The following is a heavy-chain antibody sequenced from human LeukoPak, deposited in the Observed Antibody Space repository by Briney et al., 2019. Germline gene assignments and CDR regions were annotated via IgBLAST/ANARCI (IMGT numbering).Heavy chain of an antibody. CDR1: GFTFSSYS. Sequence: GGSLRLSCAASGFTFSSYSMNWVRQAPGKGLEWVSAISGSGGSTYYADSVKGRFTISRDNSKNTLYLQMNSLRAEDTAVYYCAKDLGFGELSGFDYWGQGTLVTVSS. CDR2: ISGSGGST. J-gene: IGHJ4*02. V-gene: IGHV3-23*01. D-gene: IGHD3-10*01. CDR3: AKDLGFGELSGFDY.